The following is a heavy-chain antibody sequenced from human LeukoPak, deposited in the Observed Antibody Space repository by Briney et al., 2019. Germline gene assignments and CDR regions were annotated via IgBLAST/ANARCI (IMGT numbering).Heavy chain of an antibody. V-gene: IGHV3-23*01. Sequence: GGSLRLSCAASGYTFSNFAMSWVRQAPGKGLEWVSGVTDTGRSTYYADFVEGRFTISRDNSKSTLYLQMRSLRPEDTAIYYCASASPANDYWGQGTLVTVSS. CDR2: VTDTGRST. J-gene: IGHJ4*02. CDR3: ASASPANDY. CDR1: GYTFSNFA.